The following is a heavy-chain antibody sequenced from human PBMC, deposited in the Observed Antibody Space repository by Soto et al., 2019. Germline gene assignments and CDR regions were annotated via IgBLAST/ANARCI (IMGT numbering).Heavy chain of an antibody. CDR3: ARDPGAASFDL. CDR2: VFYSGTT. J-gene: IGHJ5*02. V-gene: IGHV4-39*02. D-gene: IGHD2-15*01. CDR1: GVSIGSNIYY. Sequence: PSETLSLTCTVSGVSIGSNIYYWGWIRQPPGKGLEWIGTVFYSGTTYHNPSLKSRVTISIDRSKNQFSLKMSSVTAADTAVYFCARDPGAASFDLWAQGTLVTVSS.